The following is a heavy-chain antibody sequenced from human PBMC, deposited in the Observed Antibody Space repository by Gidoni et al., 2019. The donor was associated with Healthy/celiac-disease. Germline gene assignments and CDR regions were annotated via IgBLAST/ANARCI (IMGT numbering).Heavy chain of an antibody. J-gene: IGHJ6*02. V-gene: IGHV1-69*01. CDR2: IIPICGTA. CDR3: AREIREDDYYYYGMDV. D-gene: IGHD1-26*01. Sequence: QVPLVQSGAAVTTPGSSVNVSCRASGGTFSSYAISWVRQAPGQGLEWMGGIIPICGTANYEQKFQGRVTITADESTSTAYMELSSLRSEDTAVYYCAREIREDDYYYYGMDVWGQGTTVTVSS. CDR1: GGTFSSYA.